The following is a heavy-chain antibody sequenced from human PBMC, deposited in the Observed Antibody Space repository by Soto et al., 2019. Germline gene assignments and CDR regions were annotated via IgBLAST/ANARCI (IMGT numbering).Heavy chain of an antibody. V-gene: IGHV3-64D*06. Sequence: GGSLRLSCAGSGFTVSSFGMHWVRQAPGKGLEHVSTLSSNGIGTYYADSVKGRFTFSRDTSKNTLYLQMSSLRTEDTAVYYCVKDMGQAAVGIRYPYGLDVWGLGTTVTISS. CDR2: LSSNGIGT. D-gene: IGHD6-13*01. CDR3: VKDMGQAAVGIRYPYGLDV. J-gene: IGHJ6*02. CDR1: GFTVSSFG.